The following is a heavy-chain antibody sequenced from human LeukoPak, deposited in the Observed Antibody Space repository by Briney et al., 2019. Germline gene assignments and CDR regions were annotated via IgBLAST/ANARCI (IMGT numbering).Heavy chain of an antibody. CDR2: IHNSGTT. Sequence: SETLPLTCAVSGGPFSGYFWSWIRQSSGKGLEWIGEIHNSGTTNYNPSLNSRVTISEDTSKNQFYLNLSSVTVADTAVYYCARRYYYNLGSFPFDFWGQGTLVTVSS. J-gene: IGHJ4*02. CDR3: ARRYYYNLGSFPFDF. D-gene: IGHD3-10*01. CDR1: GGPFSGYF. V-gene: IGHV4-34*01.